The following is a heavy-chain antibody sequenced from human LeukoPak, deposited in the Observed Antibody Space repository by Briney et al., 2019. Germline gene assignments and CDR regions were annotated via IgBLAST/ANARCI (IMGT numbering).Heavy chain of an antibody. Sequence: ASVKVSCTASGYTFTDKYMHWVRQAPGQGLEGMGWINPDSGGTNYAQKFQGRVTLTRDTSINTAYMELSRLKSHDTAVYYCATPLWFGESLTYFDYWGQGTLVIVSS. J-gene: IGHJ4*02. CDR3: ATPLWFGESLTYFDY. V-gene: IGHV1-2*02. D-gene: IGHD3-10*01. CDR2: INPDSGGT. CDR1: GYTFTDKY.